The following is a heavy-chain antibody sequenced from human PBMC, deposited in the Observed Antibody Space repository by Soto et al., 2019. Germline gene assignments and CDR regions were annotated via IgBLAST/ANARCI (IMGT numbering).Heavy chain of an antibody. Sequence: GGSLRLSCAASGFTFSSYSMNWVRQAPGKGLEWVSSISSSSSYIYYADSVKGRFTISRDNAKNSLYLQMNSLRAEDTAVYYCARDLGPQTRRRTPFDYWGQGTLVTVSS. J-gene: IGHJ4*02. CDR2: ISSSSSYI. CDR3: ARDLGPQTRRRTPFDY. CDR1: GFTFSSYS. V-gene: IGHV3-21*01.